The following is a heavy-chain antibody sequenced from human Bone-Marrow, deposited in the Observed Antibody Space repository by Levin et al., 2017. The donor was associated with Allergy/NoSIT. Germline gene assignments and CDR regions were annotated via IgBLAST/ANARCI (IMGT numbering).Heavy chain of an antibody. Sequence: NSGGSLRLSCAASGFTFSSYSMNWVRQAPGKGLEWVSSISSSSSYIYYADSVKGRFTISRDNAKNSLYLQMNSLRAEDTAVYYCARDRKGTMATIISYYYGMDVWGQGTTVTVSS. CDR1: GFTFSSYS. CDR2: ISSSSSYI. V-gene: IGHV3-21*01. CDR3: ARDRKGTMATIISYYYGMDV. D-gene: IGHD5-24*01. J-gene: IGHJ6*02.